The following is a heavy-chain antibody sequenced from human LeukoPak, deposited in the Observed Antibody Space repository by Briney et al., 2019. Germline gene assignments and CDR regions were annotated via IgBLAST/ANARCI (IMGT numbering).Heavy chain of an antibody. J-gene: IGHJ4*02. D-gene: IGHD2-2*01. Sequence: GGSLRLSCAASGFTFSSYAMSWVRQAPGKGLEWASVISSTGGSTYYADSVKGRFTISRDNSKNTLYLQMNSLRAEDTAVYYCAKRVVQVGKTYYFDYWGQGTLVTVSS. CDR3: AKRVVQVGKTYYFDY. CDR2: ISSTGGST. V-gene: IGHV3-23*01. CDR1: GFTFSSYA.